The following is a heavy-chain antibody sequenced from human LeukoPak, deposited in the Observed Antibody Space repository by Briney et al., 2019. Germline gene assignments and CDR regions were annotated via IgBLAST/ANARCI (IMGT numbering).Heavy chain of an antibody. D-gene: IGHD2-2*01. Sequence: GGSLRLSCAASGFTFSNYAMTWVRQAPGKGLEWVSVISGSGGSTYSADSVKGRFTISRDNSKNTLFLQMSSLRPGDTAVYYCAKLPAADSACWFDPWGQGTLVTVSS. J-gene: IGHJ5*02. CDR2: ISGSGGST. V-gene: IGHV3-23*01. CDR1: GFTFSNYA. CDR3: AKLPAADSACWFDP.